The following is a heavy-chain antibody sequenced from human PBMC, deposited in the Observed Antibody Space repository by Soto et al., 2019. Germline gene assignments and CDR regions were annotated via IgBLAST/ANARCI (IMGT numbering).Heavy chain of an antibody. D-gene: IGHD2-15*01. J-gene: IGHJ3*02. Sequence: ASVKVACKVSGYTLTDLSMHWVRQAPGKGLEWMGGFDPEDGETIYAQKFQGRVTMTEDTSTDTAYMELSSLRSEDTAVYYRATGLAGGTDDAFDIWGQRRMVTVSS. CDR3: ATGLAGGTDDAFDI. CDR2: FDPEDGET. CDR1: GYTLTDLS. V-gene: IGHV1-24*01.